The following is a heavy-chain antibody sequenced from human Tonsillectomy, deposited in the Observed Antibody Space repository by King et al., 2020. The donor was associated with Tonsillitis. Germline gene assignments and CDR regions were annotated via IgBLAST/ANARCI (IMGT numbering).Heavy chain of an antibody. J-gene: IGHJ2*01. D-gene: IGHD3-22*01. Sequence: VQLVESGGGVVQPGRSLRLSCVASGFTFSSYGMHWVRQAPGKGLEWVAVISYDGSNKYYADSVKGRFTISRDNSKKTLYLQINSLRAEDSAVYYCAKDPPPFMDYYDSSGFYSFPSYCSFDRGAGGGLSPVSS. CDR2: ISYDGSNK. CDR3: AKDPPPFMDYYDSSGFYSFPSYCSFDR. CDR1: GFTFSSYG. V-gene: IGHV3-30*18.